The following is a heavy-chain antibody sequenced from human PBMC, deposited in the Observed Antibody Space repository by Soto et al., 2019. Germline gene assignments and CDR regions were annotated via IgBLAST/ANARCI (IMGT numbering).Heavy chain of an antibody. D-gene: IGHD3-9*01. CDR3: AHRFDWYYFNY. J-gene: IGHJ4*02. CDR2: IYWDDDK. CDR1: GFSLSTSEVG. V-gene: IGHV2-5*02. Sequence: QITLKESGPTLLKPTQTLTLTCTFSGFSLSTSEVGVGWIRQPPGKALEWLALIYWDDDKRYRPSLRSRLTITQDTSKNQVVPTMTNMDPVDTATYFCAHRFDWYYFNYWGQGSLVTVSS.